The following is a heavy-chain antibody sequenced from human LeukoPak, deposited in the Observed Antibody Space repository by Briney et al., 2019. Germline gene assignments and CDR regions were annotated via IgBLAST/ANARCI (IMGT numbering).Heavy chain of an antibody. CDR3: AKSITMVRGVSYGGADY. V-gene: IGHV3-30*02. J-gene: IGHJ4*02. CDR1: GFTFSSYG. Sequence: GGSLRLSCAASGFTFSSYGMHWVRQAPGKGLEWVAFIRYDGSNKYYADSVKGRFTISRDNSKNTLYLQMNSLRAEDTAVYYCAKSITMVRGVSYGGADYWGQGTLVTVSS. CDR2: IRYDGSNK. D-gene: IGHD3-10*01.